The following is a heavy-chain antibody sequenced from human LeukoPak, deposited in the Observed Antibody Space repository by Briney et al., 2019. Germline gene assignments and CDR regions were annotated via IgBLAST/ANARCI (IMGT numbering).Heavy chain of an antibody. V-gene: IGHV3-33*06. CDR2: IWYDGSNK. D-gene: IGHD3-22*01. J-gene: IGHJ4*02. CDR3: AKFRWYYDSSGYLDY. CDR1: GFTFSSYG. Sequence: GRSLRLSRAASGFTFSSYGMHWVRQAPGKGLEWVAVIWYDGSNKYYADSVKGRFTISRDNSKNTLYLQMNSLRAEDTAVYYCAKFRWYYDSSGYLDYWGQGTLVTVSS.